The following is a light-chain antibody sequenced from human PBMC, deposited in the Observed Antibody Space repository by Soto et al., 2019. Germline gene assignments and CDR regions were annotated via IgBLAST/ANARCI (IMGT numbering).Light chain of an antibody. CDR2: KAS. CDR3: QQYISFVT. J-gene: IGKJ1*01. Sequence: DIQMTQSPSTLSGSVGYRVTITCRASQTISSWLAWYKQKPGKAPKLLIYKASTLKSEVPSRFSGSGSGTEFTLTISSLQPDDFATYYCQQYISFVTFGQGTKVDIK. CDR1: QTISSW. V-gene: IGKV1-5*03.